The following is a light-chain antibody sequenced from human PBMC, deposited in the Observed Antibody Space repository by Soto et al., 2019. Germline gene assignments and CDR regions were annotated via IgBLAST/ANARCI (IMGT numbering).Light chain of an antibody. CDR3: CSYAGRYTHHV. Sequence: QSALTQPRSVSGSPGQSITISCTGTSSDVGGYNYVSWYRQHPGKAPNLMIYDVSKRPSGVPDRFSGSKSGNPAPLTISGLQPEDAADDYGCSYAGRYTHHVFGTGTKLTVL. J-gene: IGLJ1*01. CDR2: DVS. CDR1: SSDVGGYNY. V-gene: IGLV2-11*01.